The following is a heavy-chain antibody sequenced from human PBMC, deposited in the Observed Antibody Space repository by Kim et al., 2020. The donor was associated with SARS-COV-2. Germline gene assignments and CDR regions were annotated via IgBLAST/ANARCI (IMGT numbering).Heavy chain of an antibody. CDR3: ARLEGPMSYYYDSSGYYLDP. D-gene: IGHD3-22*01. CDR2: IYYSGST. V-gene: IGHV4-59*08. CDR1: GGSISSYY. Sequence: SETLSLTCTVSGGSISSYYWSWIRQPPGKGLEWIGYIYYSGSTNYNPSLKSRVTISVDTSKNQFSLKLSSVTAADTAVYYCARLEGPMSYYYDSSGYYLDPWGQGTLVTVSS. J-gene: IGHJ5*02.